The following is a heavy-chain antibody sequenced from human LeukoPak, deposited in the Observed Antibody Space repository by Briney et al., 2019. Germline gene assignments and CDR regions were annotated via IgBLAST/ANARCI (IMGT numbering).Heavy chain of an antibody. CDR3: ANDYRSGSFHYF. J-gene: IGHJ4*02. V-gene: IGHV3-23*01. CDR1: GFAFSSYA. Sequence: PGGSLRLSCAASGFAFSSYAMSWVRQPPGKGLEWGSVISRRDDYTYYADSVKGRFTISRDNSKNTLYLQMNTLRAEDTAVYYCANDYRSGSFHYFWGQGTLVTVSS. CDR2: ISRRDDYT. D-gene: IGHD3-10*01.